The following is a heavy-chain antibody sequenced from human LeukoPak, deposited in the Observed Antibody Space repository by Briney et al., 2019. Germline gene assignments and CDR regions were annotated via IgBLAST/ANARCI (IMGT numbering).Heavy chain of an antibody. D-gene: IGHD1-26*01. CDR2: INWNGGST. Sequence: GGSLRLSCAASGFTVSSNYMSWVRQAPGKGLEWVSGINWNGGSTGYADSVKGRFTISRDNAKNSLYLQMNSLRAEDTALYYCARGSAVGSYLGNGYYFDYWGQGTLVTVSS. CDR3: ARGSAVGSYLGNGYYFDY. J-gene: IGHJ4*02. V-gene: IGHV3-20*04. CDR1: GFTVSSNY.